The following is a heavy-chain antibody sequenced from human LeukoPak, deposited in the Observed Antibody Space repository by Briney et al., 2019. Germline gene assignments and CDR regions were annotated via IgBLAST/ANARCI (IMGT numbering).Heavy chain of an antibody. CDR2: IYYSGST. CDR1: GGSLSSYY. J-gene: IGHJ4*02. D-gene: IGHD5-24*01. V-gene: IGHV4-59*08. Sequence: SETLSLTCTVSGGSLSSYYWSWIRQPPGKGLEWIGYIYYSGSTNYNPSLKSRVTISVDTSKNQFSLKLSSVTAADTAVYYCARQGGMATIIRYFDYWGQGTLVTVSS. CDR3: ARQGGMATIIRYFDY.